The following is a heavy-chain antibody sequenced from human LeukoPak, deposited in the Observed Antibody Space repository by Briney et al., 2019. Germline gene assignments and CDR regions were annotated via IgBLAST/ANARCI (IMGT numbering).Heavy chain of an antibody. Sequence: SETLSLTCTDSGGSISSSSYYWGWLRLPPRKGLEWIGSIYYSGSTYYNPSLKSRVTMSVDTSKNQCSLKLSSVTAADTAVYYCAREDGGFDYWGQGTLVTVSS. D-gene: IGHD3-3*01. J-gene: IGHJ4*02. V-gene: IGHV4-39*02. CDR1: GGSISSSSYY. CDR2: IYYSGST. CDR3: AREDGGFDY.